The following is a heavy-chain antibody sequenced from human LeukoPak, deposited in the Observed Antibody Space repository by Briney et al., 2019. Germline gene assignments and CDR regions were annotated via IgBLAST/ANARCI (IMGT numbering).Heavy chain of an antibody. CDR3: ARGYSCYLYYFDY. CDR1: GGSISSGGYY. V-gene: IGHV4-31*03. D-gene: IGHD5-12*01. CDR2: IYYSGRT. J-gene: IGHJ4*02. Sequence: KSSETLSLTCTVSGGSISSGGYYWSWVRQRPGRGLGWIGYIYYSGRTYYHPSLKSRVTISVDTSNNQFSLKLSSVTAADTAVYYCARGYSCYLYYFDYLVQGTLVTVSS.